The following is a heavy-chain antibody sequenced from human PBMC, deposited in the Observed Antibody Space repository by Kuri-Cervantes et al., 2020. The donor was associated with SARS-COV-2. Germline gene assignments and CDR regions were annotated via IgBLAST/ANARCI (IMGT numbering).Heavy chain of an antibody. CDR1: GFSLSTSGVG. CDR3: ARTMVRGIIRSFDA. Sequence: SGPTLVKPTQTLTLTCTFSGFSLSTSGVGVGWIRQPPGKALEWLALIDWDDDKYYSPSLMTRLTISKDASKNQVVLTLTNMDPVDTGTYYCARTMVRGIIRSFDAWGQGTLVTVSS. D-gene: IGHD3-10*01. J-gene: IGHJ5*02. V-gene: IGHV2-70*12. CDR2: IDWDDDK.